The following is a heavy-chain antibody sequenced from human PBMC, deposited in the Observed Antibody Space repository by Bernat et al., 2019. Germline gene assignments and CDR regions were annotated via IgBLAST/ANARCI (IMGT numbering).Heavy chain of an antibody. V-gene: IGHV3-23*04. CDR1: GFTFSSYA. CDR3: ANPIGGTSGGV. CDR2: ISGSGGST. Sequence: EVQLVESGGGLVQPGGSLRLSCAASGFTFSSYAMSWVRQAPGKGLEWVSAISGSGGSTYYADSVKGRFTITRANYKNTLYLQMNSLRAEDTAVYYCANPIGGTSGGVWGQGTLVTVSS. D-gene: IGHD2-2*01. J-gene: IGHJ4*02.